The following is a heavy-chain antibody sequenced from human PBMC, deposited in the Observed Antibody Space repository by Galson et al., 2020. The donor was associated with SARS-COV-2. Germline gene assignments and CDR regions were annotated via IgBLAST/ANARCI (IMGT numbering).Heavy chain of an antibody. Sequence: GESLKISCAASGFNFRTYAMTWVRQAQGKGLEWVSAITGSGDSTFYADSVKGRFTISRDNSKNTLYLQMHSLRADDTAVYYCAKDGHSSSAYYYHMDVWGKGTTVTVSS. CDR3: AKDGHSSSAYYYHMDV. V-gene: IGHV3-23*01. J-gene: IGHJ6*03. CDR2: ITGSGDST. D-gene: IGHD6-6*01. CDR1: GFNFRTYA.